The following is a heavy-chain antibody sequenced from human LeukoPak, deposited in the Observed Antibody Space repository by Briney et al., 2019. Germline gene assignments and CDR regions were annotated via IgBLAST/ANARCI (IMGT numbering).Heavy chain of an antibody. CDR1: GYTLTELS. V-gene: IGHV1-24*01. CDR2: LDPEDGET. D-gene: IGHD3-22*01. Sequence: ASVKVSCKVSGYTLTELSMHWVRQTPGKGLERMGGLDPEDGETIYAQKFQGRVTMTEDTSTDTAYMELSSLRSEDTAVYYCATGYRGITMIVVARGAFDIWGQGTMVTVSS. J-gene: IGHJ3*02. CDR3: ATGYRGITMIVVARGAFDI.